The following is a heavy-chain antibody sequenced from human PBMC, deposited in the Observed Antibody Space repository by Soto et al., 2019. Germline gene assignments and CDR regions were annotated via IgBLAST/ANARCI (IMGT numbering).Heavy chain of an antibody. CDR1: GFTFSSYS. D-gene: IGHD3-22*01. V-gene: IGHV3-21*01. CDR2: ISSSSSYI. CDR3: ASPLNYYDSSESRLPNY. Sequence: GGSLRLSCAASGFTFSSYSMNWVRQAPGKGLEWVTSISSSSSYIYYADTVKGRFTISRDNAKNSLYLQMNSLRAEDTAVYYCASPLNYYDSSESRLPNYWGQGTLVTVSS. J-gene: IGHJ4*02.